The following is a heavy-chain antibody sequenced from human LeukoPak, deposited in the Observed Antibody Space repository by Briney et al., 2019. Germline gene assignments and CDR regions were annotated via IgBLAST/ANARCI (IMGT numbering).Heavy chain of an antibody. D-gene: IGHD3-10*01. Sequence: GGSLRPSCAASGFTFSRYWMSWVRQAPEKGLEWVAKIKHDGSAKYYVDSVKGRFTISRDNAKNSLYLQMNSLRVEDTAVYYCARDGERDLSLDYWGQGTLVTVSS. V-gene: IGHV3-7*01. J-gene: IGHJ4*02. CDR1: GFTFSRYW. CDR3: ARDGERDLSLDY. CDR2: IKHDGSAK.